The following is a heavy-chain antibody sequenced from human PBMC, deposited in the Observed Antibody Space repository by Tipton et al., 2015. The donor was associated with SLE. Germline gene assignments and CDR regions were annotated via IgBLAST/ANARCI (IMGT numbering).Heavy chain of an antibody. V-gene: IGHV4-38-2*01. J-gene: IGHJ4*02. CDR3: ARGDYCAGGTCSFFDY. D-gene: IGHD2-8*02. Sequence: TLSLTCAVSSYFISSGYYWSWFRQPPGKGLEWIGRIYHSGTTYYNPSLKSRVTISVDTSKNQFSLRLSSVTAADTAVYYCARGDYCAGGTCSFFDYWGQGTLVSVSS. CDR2: IYHSGTT. CDR1: SYFISSGYY.